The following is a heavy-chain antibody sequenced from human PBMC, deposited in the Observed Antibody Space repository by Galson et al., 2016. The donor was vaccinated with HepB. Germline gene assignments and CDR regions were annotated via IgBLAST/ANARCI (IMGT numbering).Heavy chain of an antibody. J-gene: IGHJ4*02. CDR1: GDSLSNSNW. CDR3: ARRGVLNMLTNLYEGGGIDS. D-gene: IGHD3-9*01. V-gene: IGHV4-4*02. CDR2: IYHGGST. Sequence: SETLSLTCAVSGDSLSNSNWWTWVRQPPGKGLEWIAEIYHGGSTDYNPSLRRRVSISLDKSRNHVSLKMTSVTAADTAVYYCARRGVLNMLTNLYEGGGIDSWGQGTLVIVSS.